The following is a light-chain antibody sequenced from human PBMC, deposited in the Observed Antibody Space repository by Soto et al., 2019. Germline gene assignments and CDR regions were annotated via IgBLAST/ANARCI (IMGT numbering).Light chain of an antibody. V-gene: IGKV3-20*01. CDR1: QRVSSSY. CDR2: GAS. J-gene: IGKJ4*01. Sequence: EIVLTQSPGTLSLSQGERATLSCRASQRVSSSYLAWYQQKPGQAPRLLIYGASSRATGIPDRFSGSGSGTDFTLTISRLEPEDFAVYYCQQYGSSPKLTFGGGTKVEIK. CDR3: QQYGSSPKLT.